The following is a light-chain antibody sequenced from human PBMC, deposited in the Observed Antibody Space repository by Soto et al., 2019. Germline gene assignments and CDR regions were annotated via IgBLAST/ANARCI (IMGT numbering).Light chain of an antibody. CDR2: GAS. V-gene: IGKV3-15*01. J-gene: IGKJ1*01. CDR1: QSVGSN. Sequence: EIVVTQSPATLSVSPGERATLSCRASQSVGSNLAWYQQRPGQAPRLLIYGASTRATGIPARFSGSGSGTGFTLTISSLQSEDFAVYYCQEFNNWPPWTFGKGTKVDIK. CDR3: QEFNNWPPWT.